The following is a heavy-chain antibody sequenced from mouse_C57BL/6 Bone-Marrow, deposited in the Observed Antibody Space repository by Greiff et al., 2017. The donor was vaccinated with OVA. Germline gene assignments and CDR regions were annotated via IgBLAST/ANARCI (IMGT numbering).Heavy chain of an antibody. CDR2: IYPRSGNT. CDR1: GYTFTSYG. V-gene: IGHV1-81*01. Sequence: VQLQESGAELARPGASVKLSCKASGYTFTSYGISWVKQRTGQGLEWIGEIYPRSGNTYYNEKFKGKATLTADKSSSPAYMELRSLTSEDSAGYVCARHYGSSGDDWGKGTTLTVSS. D-gene: IGHD1-1*01. J-gene: IGHJ2*01. CDR3: ARHYGSSGDD.